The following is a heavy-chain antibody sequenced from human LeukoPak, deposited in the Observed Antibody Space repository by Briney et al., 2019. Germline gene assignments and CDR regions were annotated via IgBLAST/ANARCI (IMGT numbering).Heavy chain of an antibody. Sequence: SETLSLTCTVSGGSINSSYFWGWIRQPPGKGLEWIGSIYYSGSTYYNPPLKSRVTISVDTSKNQFSLKLSSVTAADTAVYYCTRDPGRYFDWLVVDYWGQGTLVTVSS. J-gene: IGHJ4*02. CDR2: IYYSGST. CDR3: TRDPGRYFDWLVVDY. D-gene: IGHD3-9*01. V-gene: IGHV4-39*07. CDR1: GGSINSSYF.